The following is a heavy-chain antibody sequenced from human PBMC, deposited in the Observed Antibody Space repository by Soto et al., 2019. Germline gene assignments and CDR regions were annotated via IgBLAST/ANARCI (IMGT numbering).Heavy chain of an antibody. Sequence: ASETLSLTCTVSGGSISRYYWSWIRQPPGKGLEWIGYIYYSGSTNYNPSLKSRVTISVDTSKNQFSLKLSSVTAADTAVYYCARLGSSWYGVDYWGQGALLTVSS. J-gene: IGHJ4*02. V-gene: IGHV4-59*08. CDR1: GGSISRYY. CDR2: IYYSGST. CDR3: ARLGSSWYGVDY. D-gene: IGHD6-13*01.